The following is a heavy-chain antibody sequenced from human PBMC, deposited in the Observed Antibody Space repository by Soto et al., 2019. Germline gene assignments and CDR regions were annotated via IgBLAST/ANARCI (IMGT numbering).Heavy chain of an antibody. Sequence: SETLSLTCNVSGVSISSYYWSWIRQPPGKGLEWIGYMFYSGDTNYNPSLKSRVTISVDTSKNQFSLKLSSVTAADTAVYYCASGYDILTGYPRGDYYGMDVWGQGTTVTVSS. CDR2: MFYSGDT. V-gene: IGHV4-59*08. J-gene: IGHJ6*02. CDR1: GVSISSYY. D-gene: IGHD3-9*01. CDR3: ASGYDILTGYPRGDYYGMDV.